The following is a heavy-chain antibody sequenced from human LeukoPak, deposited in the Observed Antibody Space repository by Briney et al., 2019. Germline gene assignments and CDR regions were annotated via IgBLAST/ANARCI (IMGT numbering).Heavy chain of an antibody. CDR3: ARGPTKYCSSTSCSDY. CDR2: IYYTGAT. V-gene: IGHV4-59*12. CDR1: GGFISGYY. D-gene: IGHD2-2*01. Sequence: SETLSLTCTVSGGFISGYYWSWIRQPPGKGLEWIGYIYYTGATNYNPSLKSRVTISVDTSKNQFSLKLSSVTAADTAVYYCARGPTKYCSSTSCSDYWGQGTLVTVSS. J-gene: IGHJ4*02.